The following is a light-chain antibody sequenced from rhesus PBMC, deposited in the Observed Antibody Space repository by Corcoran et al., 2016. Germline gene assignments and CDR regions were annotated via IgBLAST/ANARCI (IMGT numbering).Light chain of an antibody. CDR1: QSVSSS. CDR2: GAS. CDR3: QQDYSWPWT. Sequence: EIVMTQSPATLSLSPGERATLSCRASQSVSSSLAWYQQKPGQAPKPLISGASSRATGIPDRFSGSGSGTEFTLTISSLEPEDVGVYYFQQDYSWPWTFGQGTKVEIK. J-gene: IGKJ1*01. V-gene: IGKV3-42*01.